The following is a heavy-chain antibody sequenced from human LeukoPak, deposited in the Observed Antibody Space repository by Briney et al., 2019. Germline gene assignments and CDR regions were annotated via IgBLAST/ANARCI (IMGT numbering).Heavy chain of an antibody. V-gene: IGHV4-59*01. J-gene: IGHJ4*02. CDR3: ARAGVVAATPLFY. D-gene: IGHD2-15*01. CDR2: IYYSGST. CDR1: GGSISSYY. Sequence: SETLSLTCTVSGGSISSYYWSWIRQPPGKGLEWIGYIYYSGSTNYNPSLKSRVTISVDTSENQFSLKLSSVTAADTAVYYCARAGVVAATPLFYWGQGTLVTVSS.